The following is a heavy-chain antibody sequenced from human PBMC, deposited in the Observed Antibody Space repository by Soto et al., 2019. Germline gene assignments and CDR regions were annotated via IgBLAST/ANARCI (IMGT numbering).Heavy chain of an antibody. CDR2: IDPSDSYV. CDR3: TRRASSSFYHFDF. Sequence: PGESLKISCQASGYSFTAYWITWVRPMPGKGLEWMATIDPSDSYVDYSPSFRGHVTFSVDRSITTVYLQWSSLKASDSAMYFCTRRASSSFYHFDFWGQGALVTVSS. V-gene: IGHV5-10-1*01. J-gene: IGHJ4*02. CDR1: GYSFTAYW. D-gene: IGHD2-2*01.